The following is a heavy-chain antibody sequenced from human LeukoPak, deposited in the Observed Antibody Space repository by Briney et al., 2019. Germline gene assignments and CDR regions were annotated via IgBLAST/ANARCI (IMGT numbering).Heavy chain of an antibody. D-gene: IGHD6-19*01. J-gene: IGHJ4*02. Sequence: GGSLRLSCAASGFTFSSYNMNWVRQPPGKGLERVSSISSSSGHIHYADSVKGRFTISRDNANNSLHLQMNSLRDEDTAVYYCARDPGTVADPYFDYWGQGSLVTVSS. CDR2: ISSSSGHI. CDR1: GFTFSSYN. CDR3: ARDPGTVADPYFDY. V-gene: IGHV3-21*01.